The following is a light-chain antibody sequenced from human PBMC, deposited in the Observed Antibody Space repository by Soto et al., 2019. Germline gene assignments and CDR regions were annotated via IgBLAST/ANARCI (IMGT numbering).Light chain of an antibody. J-gene: IGLJ2*01. CDR3: QSYDNSLGGYVL. Sequence: QSVLTQPPSVSGAPGQRVTISCTGGSSNIGAGYDVHWYQQLPGTAPKLLIYGNSNRPSGVPARVSGSKSGTSASLAITGLQAEDEAAYYCQSYDNSLGGYVLFGGGTKLTVL. V-gene: IGLV1-40*01. CDR2: GNS. CDR1: SSNIGAGYD.